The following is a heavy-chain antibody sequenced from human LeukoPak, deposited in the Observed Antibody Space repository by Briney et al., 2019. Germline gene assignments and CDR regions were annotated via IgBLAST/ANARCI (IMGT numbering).Heavy chain of an antibody. CDR3: TRYNVGFES. Sequence: PGGSLRLSCAASGFTFSGSAMHWVRQASGKGLEWVGRIRSKTNSYATSYAASVKGRFALSRDDSKNTAYLQMNSLKTGDTAAYYCTRYNVGFESWGQGTLVTVSS. CDR1: GFTFSGSA. CDR2: IRSKTNSYAT. V-gene: IGHV3-73*01. D-gene: IGHD1-1*01. J-gene: IGHJ4*02.